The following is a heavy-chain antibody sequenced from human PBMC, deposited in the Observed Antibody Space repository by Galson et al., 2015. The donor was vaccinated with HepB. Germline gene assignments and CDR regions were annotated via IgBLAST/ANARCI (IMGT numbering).Heavy chain of an antibody. Sequence: SLRLSCAASRFTFSSYAINWVRQAPGKGLEWVSSISGSGGRTHYADSVKGRFTISRDNSKNTLYLQMNSLRAEDTAVYYCAKGWSAVFYDMDVWGQGTTVIVSS. D-gene: IGHD2-8*01. CDR2: ISGSGGRT. V-gene: IGHV3-23*01. J-gene: IGHJ6*02. CDR3: AKGWSAVFYDMDV. CDR1: RFTFSSYA.